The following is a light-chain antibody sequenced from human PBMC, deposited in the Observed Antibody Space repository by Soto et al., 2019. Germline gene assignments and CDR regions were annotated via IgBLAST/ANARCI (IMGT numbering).Light chain of an antibody. CDR2: DVS. Sequence: XSALTQPASVSGSPGQSIXISCTGSSSDVGGYNYVSWFQQHPGKAPELMIYDVSNRPSGVSNRFSGSKSGNTASLTISGLQAEDEADYYCSSYTTSXTGVFGGGTKLTVL. J-gene: IGLJ3*02. CDR3: SSYTTSXTGV. V-gene: IGLV2-14*01. CDR1: SSDVGGYNY.